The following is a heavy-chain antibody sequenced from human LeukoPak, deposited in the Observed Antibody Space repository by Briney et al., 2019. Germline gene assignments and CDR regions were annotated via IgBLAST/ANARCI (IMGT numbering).Heavy chain of an antibody. CDR3: AKDPGLERLLFDY. V-gene: IGHV3-23*01. CDR1: GFSFSSYA. D-gene: IGHD1-1*01. J-gene: IGHJ4*02. Sequence: GGSLRLSCAASGFSFSSYAMSWVRQDPGTGMEWVSAISGSGGSTYYADSVKGRFTISRDNSKNTLYVQMNSLRAEDTAVYYCAKDPGLERLLFDYWGQGTLVTVSS. CDR2: ISGSGGST.